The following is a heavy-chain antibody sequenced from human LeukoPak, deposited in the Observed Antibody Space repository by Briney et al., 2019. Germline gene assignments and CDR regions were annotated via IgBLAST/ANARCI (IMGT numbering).Heavy chain of an antibody. Sequence: SVEVSCKASGGTFSSYAISWVRQAPGQGLEWMGGIIPIIGTAKYAQKFQDRVTITADDSTTTSYMELSRLISEDTAVYYCATDVAGAFGTKALDSWGQGTLVTVSS. CDR2: IIPIIGTA. CDR1: GGTFSSYA. V-gene: IGHV1-69*13. D-gene: IGHD3-3*02. J-gene: IGHJ4*02. CDR3: ATDVAGAFGTKALDS.